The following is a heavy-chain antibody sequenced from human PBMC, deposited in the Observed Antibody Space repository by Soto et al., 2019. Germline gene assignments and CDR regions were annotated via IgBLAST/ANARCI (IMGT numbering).Heavy chain of an antibody. V-gene: IGHV3-30*18. Sequence: GGSLRLSCAASGFTFSSYGMHWVRQAPGKGLEWVAVISYDGSNKYYADSVKGRFTISRDNSKNTLYLQMNSLRAEDTAVYYCAKDPGTTVIPLEDAFDIWGQGTMVTVSS. J-gene: IGHJ3*02. CDR2: ISYDGSNK. D-gene: IGHD4-4*01. CDR1: GFTFSSYG. CDR3: AKDPGTTVIPLEDAFDI.